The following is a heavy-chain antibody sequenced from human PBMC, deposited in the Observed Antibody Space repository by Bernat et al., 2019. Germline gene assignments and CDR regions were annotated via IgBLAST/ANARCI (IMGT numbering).Heavy chain of an antibody. CDR2: INHSGST. D-gene: IGHD3-16*01. V-gene: IGHV4-34*02. J-gene: IGHJ6*03. Sequence: QVQLQQWGAGPLKPSETLSLTCAVYGGSFSGYYWTWIRQPPGKGLEWIGEINHSGSTNYNPTLKSRAIISVDTSKNPFSLTLGSVIAADTAVYYCARGPLGWGNYYYMDVWGEGTTVTVSS. CDR3: ARGPLGWGNYYYMDV. CDR1: GGSFSGYY.